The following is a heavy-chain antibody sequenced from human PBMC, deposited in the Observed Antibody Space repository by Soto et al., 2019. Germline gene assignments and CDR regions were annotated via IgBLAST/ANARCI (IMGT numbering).Heavy chain of an antibody. CDR1: GGSISSYY. Sequence: SETLSLTCTVSGGSISSYYRSWIRQPPGKGLEWIGYIYYSGSTNYNPSLKSRVTISVDTSKNQFSLKLSSVTAADTAVYYCARGHSSGWIDAFDIWGQGKMVTVSS. CDR2: IYYSGST. J-gene: IGHJ3*02. CDR3: ARGHSSGWIDAFDI. D-gene: IGHD6-19*01. V-gene: IGHV4-59*01.